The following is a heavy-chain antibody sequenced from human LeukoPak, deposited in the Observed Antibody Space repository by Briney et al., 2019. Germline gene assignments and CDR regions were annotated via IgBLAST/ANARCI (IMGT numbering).Heavy chain of an antibody. CDR3: AREDDWNYEDY. V-gene: IGHV3-23*01. J-gene: IGHJ4*02. D-gene: IGHD1-7*01. CDR2: ISGSGGST. CDR1: GFTFSSYA. Sequence: PGGSLRLFCAASGFTFSSYAMSWVRQAPGKGLEWVSAISGSGGSTYYADSVKGRFTISRDNSKNTLYLQMNSLRAEDTAIYFCAREDDWNYEDYWGQGTLVTVSS.